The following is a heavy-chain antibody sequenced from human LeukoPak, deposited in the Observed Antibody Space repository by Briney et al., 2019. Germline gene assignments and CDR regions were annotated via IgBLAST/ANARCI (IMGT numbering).Heavy chain of an antibody. CDR1: GYTFTGYY. CDR2: INPNSGGT. CDR3: ARDPGHDTSNYGGLDF. V-gene: IGHV1-2*02. Sequence: ASVKVSCKASGYTFTGYYMHWVRQAPGQGLEWMGWINPNSGGTNYAQKFQGRVTLTRDTSIDTVYLELSSLKSDDTAVYYCARDPGHDTSNYGGLDFWGQGTLVTVSS. J-gene: IGHJ4*02. D-gene: IGHD4-11*01.